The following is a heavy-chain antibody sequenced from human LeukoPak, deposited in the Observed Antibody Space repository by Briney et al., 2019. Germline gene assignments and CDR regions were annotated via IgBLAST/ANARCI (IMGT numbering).Heavy chain of an antibody. J-gene: IGHJ3*02. D-gene: IGHD3-22*01. CDR2: IYYSGST. Sequence: PSETLSLTCTVSGGSISSYYWSWIRQPPGKGLEWIGYIYYSGSTNYNPSLKSRVTISVDTSKNQFSLKLSSVTAADTAVYYCATHSSGYYHGAFDIWGQGTMVTVSS. V-gene: IGHV4-59*01. CDR3: ATHSSGYYHGAFDI. CDR1: GGSISSYY.